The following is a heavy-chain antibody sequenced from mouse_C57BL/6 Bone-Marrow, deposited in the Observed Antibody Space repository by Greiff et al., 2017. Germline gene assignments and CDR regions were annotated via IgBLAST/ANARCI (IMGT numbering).Heavy chain of an antibody. D-gene: IGHD1-1*01. Sequence: VQLQQPGAELVMPGASVKLSCKASGYTFTSYWMHWVKQRPGQGLEWIGEIDPSDSYTNYNQKFKGKSTLPVDKSSSTAYMQLSSLTSEDSAVYDSARDGSSQYYYAMDYLGQGTSVTVSS. V-gene: IGHV1-69*01. CDR2: IDPSDSYT. J-gene: IGHJ4*01. CDR3: ARDGSSQYYYAMDY. CDR1: GYTFTSYW.